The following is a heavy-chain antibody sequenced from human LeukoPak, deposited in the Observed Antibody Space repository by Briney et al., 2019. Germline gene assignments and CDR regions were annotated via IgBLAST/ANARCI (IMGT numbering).Heavy chain of an antibody. CDR2: FRGSSAAT. D-gene: IGHD3-9*01. V-gene: IGHV3-23*01. CDR3: AKAANYDILTGYYLDY. Sequence: PGGSLRLSCAASGFTFSSYAMNWVRQAPGKGLKWVSGFRGSSAATFYADSVKGRFTISRDNSKNTVYLQMNSLRAEDTAVYYCAKAANYDILTGYYLDYWGQGTLVTVSS. CDR1: GFTFSSYA. J-gene: IGHJ4*02.